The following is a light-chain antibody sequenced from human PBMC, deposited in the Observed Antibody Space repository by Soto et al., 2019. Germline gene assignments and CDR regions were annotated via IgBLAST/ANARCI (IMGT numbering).Light chain of an antibody. Sequence: SYELTQPPSVSVAPGQTARITCEGNNIGSKGVHWYQQKPGQAPVLVVYGDSDRPSGTPERFSGSDSGNTATLTIGGVEPGDEADYYCQVWDISSDHVLFAGGTKVTVL. CDR1: NIGSKG. CDR3: QVWDISSDHVL. J-gene: IGLJ2*01. CDR2: GDS. V-gene: IGLV3-21*02.